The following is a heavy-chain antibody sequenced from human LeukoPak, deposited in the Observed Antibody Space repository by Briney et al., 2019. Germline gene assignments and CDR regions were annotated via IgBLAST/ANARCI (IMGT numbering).Heavy chain of an antibody. CDR3: ARDPYSGGYGDYYYYYMDL. CDR2: IKQDGSEK. V-gene: IGHV3-7*01. D-gene: IGHD1-26*01. CDR1: GFTLSSYW. J-gene: IGHJ6*03. Sequence: GGSLRLSCAASGFTLSSYWMSWVRQAPGKGLEWVANIKQDGSEKYYVDSVKGRFTISRDNAKNSLYLQMNSLRAEDTAVYYCARDPYSGGYGDYYYYYMDLWGQGTTVTISS.